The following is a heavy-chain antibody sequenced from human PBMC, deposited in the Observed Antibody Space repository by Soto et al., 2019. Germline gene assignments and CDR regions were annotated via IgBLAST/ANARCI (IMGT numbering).Heavy chain of an antibody. CDR1: RFSLSTSGMC. V-gene: IGHV2-70*11. CDR3: ARISTYYDFWSGYWSNYGMD. Sequence: SCPTLVNPPQTLTLICKFSRFSLSTSGMCVRWIRQPPGKALEWLARIDWDDDKYYSTSLKTRLTISKDTSKNQVVLTMTNIYPVDTATYYCARISTYYDFWSGYWSNYGMD. D-gene: IGHD3-3*01. CDR2: IDWDDDK. J-gene: IGHJ6*01.